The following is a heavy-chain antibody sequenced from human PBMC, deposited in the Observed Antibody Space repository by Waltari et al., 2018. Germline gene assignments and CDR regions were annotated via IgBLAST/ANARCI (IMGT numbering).Heavy chain of an antibody. V-gene: IGHV4-4*02. Sequence: QVHLRESGQGLVKPSGTLSLTCAVSGDSISGNYWWSWVRQSPEKGLEWIGQVHHSGKTHYNPSLQSRVAISVDKPKNQFSLNLNSVTAADTAIYYCAGDRAIGLFFDYWGRGTLVTVSS. J-gene: IGHJ4*02. D-gene: IGHD2-2*01. CDR1: GDSISGNYW. CDR2: VHHSGKT. CDR3: AGDRAIGLFFDY.